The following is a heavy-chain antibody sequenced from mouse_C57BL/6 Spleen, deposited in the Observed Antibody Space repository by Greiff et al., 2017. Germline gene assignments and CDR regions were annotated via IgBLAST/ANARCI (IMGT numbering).Heavy chain of an antibody. J-gene: IGHJ4*01. D-gene: IGHD4-1*01. V-gene: IGHV1-52*01. CDR1: GYTFTSYW. CDR2: IDPSDSET. CDR3: ARTPGTGDYYAMDY. Sequence: QVQLQQPGAELVRPGSSVKLSCKASGYTFTSYWMHWVKQRPIQGLEWIGNIDPSDSETHYNQKFKDKATLTVDKSSSTAYMQLSSLTSEDSAVYYCARTPGTGDYYAMDYWGQGTSVTVSS.